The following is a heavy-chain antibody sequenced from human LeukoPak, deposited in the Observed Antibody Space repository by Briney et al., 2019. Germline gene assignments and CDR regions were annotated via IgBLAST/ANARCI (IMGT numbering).Heavy chain of an antibody. J-gene: IGHJ6*02. CDR3: ARPPGLSGHYSYYSGVDV. CDR2: IYSGGNT. CDR1: GFTVSSNY. D-gene: IGHD3-9*01. V-gene: IGHV3-66*04. Sequence: GGSLRLSCAASGFTVSSNYINWVRQAPGKGLEWVSIIYSGGNTYYADSVRGRFIISRDNFENTVYLQVNSLRAEDTAVYYCARPPGLSGHYSYYSGVDVWGQGTTVTVSS.